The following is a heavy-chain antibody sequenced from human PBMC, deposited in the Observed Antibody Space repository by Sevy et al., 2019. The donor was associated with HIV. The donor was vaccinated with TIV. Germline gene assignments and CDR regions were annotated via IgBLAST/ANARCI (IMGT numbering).Heavy chain of an antibody. D-gene: IGHD4-17*01. V-gene: IGHV3-30*18. J-gene: IGHJ4*01. CDR3: AKDFLTTVTTDDDFDV. Sequence: GGSLRLSCAASGFTFSSYGMHWVRQAPGKGLEWVAVISYDGTNKYYADSVKGRFTISRDNSKNTLYLQMNSLRAEDTAVYHCAKDFLTTVTTDDDFDVWGQGTLVTVSS. CDR1: GFTFSSYG. CDR2: ISYDGTNK.